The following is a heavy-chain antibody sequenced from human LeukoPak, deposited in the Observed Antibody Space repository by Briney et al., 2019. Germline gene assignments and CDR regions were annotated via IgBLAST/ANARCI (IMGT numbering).Heavy chain of an antibody. CDR3: AIAKGPTDIVVAAAGVFGY. Sequence: GGSLRLSCAASGFTVSNNYMSWVRQAPGKGLEWVSVIYSGSSTYYADSVKGRFTISRDTSKNTVYLQMNSLRVDDTAVYYCAIAKGPTDIVVAAAGVFGYWGRGALVTVSS. J-gene: IGHJ4*02. CDR2: IYSGSST. V-gene: IGHV3-66*01. D-gene: IGHD6-19*01. CDR1: GFTVSNNY.